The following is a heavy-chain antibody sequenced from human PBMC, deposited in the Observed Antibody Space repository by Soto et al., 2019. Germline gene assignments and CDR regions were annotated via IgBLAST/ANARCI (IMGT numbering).Heavy chain of an antibody. Sequence: SETLSLTCTVPGCPITSYYWSWIRQPPGKGLEWIGYIYYSGNTNYNPSLKSRVTISVDTSKNQFSLKLSSVTAADTAVYYCARHGRNILTGYYKDWFDPWGQGTLVTVSS. CDR3: ARHGRNILTGYYKDWFDP. D-gene: IGHD3-9*01. J-gene: IGHJ5*02. CDR1: GCPITSYY. CDR2: IYYSGNT. V-gene: IGHV4-59*08.